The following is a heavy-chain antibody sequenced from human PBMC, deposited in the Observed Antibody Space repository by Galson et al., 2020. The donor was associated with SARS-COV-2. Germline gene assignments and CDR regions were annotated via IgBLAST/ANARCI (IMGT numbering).Heavy chain of an antibody. J-gene: IGHJ4*02. CDR2: IYYSGST. Sequence: SETLSLTCTVSGGSISSSSYYWGWIRQPPGKGLEWIGSIYYSGSTYYNPSLKSLVTISVDTSKNQFSLKLSSVTAADTAVYCCARVPYCSGGSCLSYFDYWGQGTLVTVYS. V-gene: IGHV4-39*07. CDR1: GGSISSSSYY. CDR3: ARVPYCSGGSCLSYFDY. D-gene: IGHD2-15*01.